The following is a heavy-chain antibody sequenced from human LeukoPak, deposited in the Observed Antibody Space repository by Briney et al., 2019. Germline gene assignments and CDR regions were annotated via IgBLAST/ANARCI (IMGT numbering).Heavy chain of an antibody. J-gene: IGHJ5*02. CDR3: ASQEVYYDSSGTKGGDWFDL. CDR1: GYSFTSYW. D-gene: IGHD3-22*01. V-gene: IGHV5-51*01. CDR2: IYPGDSDT. Sequence: GESLKISCKGSGYSFTSYWIGWVRQMPGKGLEWMGIIYPGDSDTRYSPSFQGQVTISADKSISTAYLQWSSLKASDTAMYYCASQEVYYDSSGTKGGDWFDLWGQGTLVTVSS.